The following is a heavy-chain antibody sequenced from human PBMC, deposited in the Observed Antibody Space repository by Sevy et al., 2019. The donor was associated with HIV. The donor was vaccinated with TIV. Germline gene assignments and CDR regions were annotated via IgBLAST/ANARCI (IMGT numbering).Heavy chain of an antibody. CDR2: ISSSSSYT. J-gene: IGHJ6*02. V-gene: IGHV3-11*06. CDR1: GFTFSDYY. D-gene: IGHD3-3*01. CDR3: ARDPYYDFWSGYHKGSGMDV. Sequence: GGSLRLSCAASGFTFSDYYMSWIRQAPGKGLEWVSYISSSSSYTNYADSVKGRFTISRDNAKNSLYLQMNSLRAEDTAGYYCARDPYYDFWSGYHKGSGMDVRGQGTTVTVSS.